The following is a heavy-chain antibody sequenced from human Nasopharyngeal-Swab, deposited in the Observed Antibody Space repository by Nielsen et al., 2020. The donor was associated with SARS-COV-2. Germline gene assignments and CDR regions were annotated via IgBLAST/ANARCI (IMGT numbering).Heavy chain of an antibody. D-gene: IGHD2-15*01. CDR2: ISGSGGST. V-gene: IGHV3-23*01. J-gene: IGHJ6*02. Sequence: VRQAPGKGLEWVSAISGSGGSTYYADSVKGQFTISRDNSKNTLYLQMNSLRAEDTAVYYCASNPAGGYCSGGSCYGYYGMDVWGQGTTVTVPS. CDR3: ASNPAGGYCSGGSCYGYYGMDV.